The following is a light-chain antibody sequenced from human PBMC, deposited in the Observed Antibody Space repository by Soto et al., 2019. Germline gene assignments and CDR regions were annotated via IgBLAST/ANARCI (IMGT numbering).Light chain of an antibody. Sequence: DIVLTQSPDSLAVSLGERATINCKSRQSVLYSSNSKNYLAWYQQKPGQPPKLLIYWASTRESGVPDRFSGSGSETDFTHTISSLQAEDVAVYFCHQYYLTPYTFGQGTKLEIK. CDR3: HQYYLTPYT. CDR1: QSVLYSSNSKNY. V-gene: IGKV4-1*01. J-gene: IGKJ2*01. CDR2: WAS.